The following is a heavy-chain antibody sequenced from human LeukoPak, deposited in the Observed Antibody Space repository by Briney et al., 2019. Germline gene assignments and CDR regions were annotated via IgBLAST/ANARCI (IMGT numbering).Heavy chain of an antibody. CDR2: IDWDDDK. V-gene: IGHV2-70*04. D-gene: IGHD3-22*01. CDR3: ALYYYDSSGYYGDAFDI. J-gene: IGHJ3*02. CDR1: GFSLSTSGMG. Sequence: SGPALVKPTQTLTLTCTFSGFSLSTSGMGASWIRQPPGKALEWLARIDWDDDKFYSTSLKTRLTISKDTSKNQVVLTMTNMDPVDTATYYCALYYYDSSGYYGDAFDIWGQGTMVTVSS.